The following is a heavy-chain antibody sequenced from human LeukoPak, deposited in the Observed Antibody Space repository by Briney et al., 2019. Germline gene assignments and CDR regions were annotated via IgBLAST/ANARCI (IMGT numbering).Heavy chain of an antibody. CDR3: ARAGAYHFDN. V-gene: IGHV3-74*01. Sequence: GVSLRLSCAASGFTFSDYWMHWVRQAPGKGLVWVSIINTDTRGTYYADSVKGRFTISRDNAKNTLYLQMNSLRAEDSAVYYCARAGAYHFDNWGQGTLVTVSS. J-gene: IGHJ4*02. CDR2: INTDTRGT. D-gene: IGHD3-16*01. CDR1: GFTFSDYW.